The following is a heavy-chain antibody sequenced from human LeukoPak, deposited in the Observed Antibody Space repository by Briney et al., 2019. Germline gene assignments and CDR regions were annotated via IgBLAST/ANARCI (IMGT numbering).Heavy chain of an antibody. D-gene: IGHD3-9*01. CDR3: ARDGGLTDYYNDY. CDR2: IYSDGRT. Sequence: GGSLRLSCAASGFTVSNKYMTWVRQAPGKGLEWVSLIYSDGRTYYADSVKGRFTISRDNSKNTLYLQMNSLRAEDTAVYYCARDGGLTDYYNDYWGQGTLVTVSS. CDR1: GFTVSNKY. V-gene: IGHV3-53*01. J-gene: IGHJ4*02.